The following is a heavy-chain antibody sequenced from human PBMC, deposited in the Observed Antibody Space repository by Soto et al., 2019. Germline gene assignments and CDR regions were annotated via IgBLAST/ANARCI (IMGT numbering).Heavy chain of an antibody. Sequence: SETLSLTCIVSGYSVTSSDYYWAGIRQPPGKGLEWIGSMFYSGLTYYNPSLKSRVTLSVDTSKNQFSVRLNSVTAADTAVYYCAPLSVSLSGPYGIHVWGQGTTVTVSS. D-gene: IGHD2-15*01. CDR1: GYSVTSSDYY. CDR2: MFYSGLT. V-gene: IGHV4-39*01. CDR3: APLSVSLSGPYGIHV. J-gene: IGHJ6*02.